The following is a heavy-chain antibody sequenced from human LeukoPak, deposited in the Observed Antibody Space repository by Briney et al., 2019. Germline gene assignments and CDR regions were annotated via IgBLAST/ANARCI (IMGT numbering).Heavy chain of an antibody. Sequence: SETLSLTCTVSGGSISSGDYCWSWIRQPPGKGLEWIGYIYYSGSTYYNPSLKSRVTISVDTSKNQFSLKLSSVTAADTAVYYCASRPRIAAAGYYFDYWGQGTLVTVS. D-gene: IGHD6-13*01. V-gene: IGHV4-30-4*01. CDR3: ASRPRIAAAGYYFDY. CDR1: GGSISSGDYC. CDR2: IYYSGST. J-gene: IGHJ4*02.